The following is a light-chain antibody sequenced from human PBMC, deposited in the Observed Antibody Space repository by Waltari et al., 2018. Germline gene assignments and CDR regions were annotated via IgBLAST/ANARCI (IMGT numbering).Light chain of an antibody. CDR2: DTD. Sequence: QAVVIQEPSLTVSPGGTVTLTCGSNTGVVNGYHYPHWSQQRPGHVPRTLIFDTDNRPACTPARSCGTLRGATAAPTLSGAQAEDEAYYYCLLYDRGVGVFGGGTTVTVL. J-gene: IGLJ2*01. CDR1: TGVVNGYHY. V-gene: IGLV7-46*01. CDR3: LLYDRGVGV.